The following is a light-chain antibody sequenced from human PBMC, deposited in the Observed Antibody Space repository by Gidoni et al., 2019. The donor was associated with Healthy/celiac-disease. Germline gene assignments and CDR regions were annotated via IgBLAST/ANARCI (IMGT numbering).Light chain of an antibody. CDR2: KVS. CDR3: MQGTHWPRT. CDR1: QSLVYRDGTTY. V-gene: IGKV2-30*01. J-gene: IGKJ1*01. Sequence: DVVMPQSPLSLPVTLGQPASISCRSSQSLVYRDGTTYLNWFQQRPGHSPRRLIDKVSNRDSGVPDRFSGSGSGTDFTRKSSRVEAEEVGVYYCMQGTHWPRTFXQXTKVEIK.